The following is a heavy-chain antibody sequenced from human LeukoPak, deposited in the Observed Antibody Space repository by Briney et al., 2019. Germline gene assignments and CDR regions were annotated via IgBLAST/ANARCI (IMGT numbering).Heavy chain of an antibody. CDR3: ARESHPYYFYYHMDV. CDR2: ISFDGSNT. J-gene: IGHJ6*03. V-gene: IGHV3-30*04. CDR1: GFTFGRYA. Sequence: GGSVRLSCAASGFTFGRYAMSWVRQAPGKGLEWVALISFDGSNTYYAGSVKGRFTISRDTSGNTLYLQMNSLGGEDTAVYYCARESHPYYFYYHMDVWGKGTTVTVSS.